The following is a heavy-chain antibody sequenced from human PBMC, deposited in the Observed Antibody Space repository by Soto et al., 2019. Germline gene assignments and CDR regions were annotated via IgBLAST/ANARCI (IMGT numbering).Heavy chain of an antibody. J-gene: IGHJ4*02. V-gene: IGHV3-11*06. D-gene: IGHD3-22*01. Sequence: GGSLRLSCAASGFSFSDYYMNWIRQAPGKGLEWISYISSSGAYTNYADSVRGRFTMSRDSAKNSLVLQMDGLRAEDTAVYYCARAKLVVEGRFDYWGQGTLVTVSS. CDR2: ISSSGAYT. CDR3: ARAKLVVEGRFDY. CDR1: GFSFSDYY.